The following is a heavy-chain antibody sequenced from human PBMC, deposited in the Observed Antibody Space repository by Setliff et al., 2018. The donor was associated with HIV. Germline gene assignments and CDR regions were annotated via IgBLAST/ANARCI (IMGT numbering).Heavy chain of an antibody. CDR1: GGSFSSYY. V-gene: IGHV4-59*01. CDR2: IYFSGTT. J-gene: IGHJ4*02. CDR3: ARAISAAGIAPFDF. Sequence: SETLSLTCTVYGGSFSSYYWNWIRQPPGKGLEWIGYIYFSGTTNYNPSLKSRVTISVDTSKNQFSLNLNSVTATDTAVYYCARAISAAGIAPFDFWGQGTLVTVS. D-gene: IGHD6-13*01.